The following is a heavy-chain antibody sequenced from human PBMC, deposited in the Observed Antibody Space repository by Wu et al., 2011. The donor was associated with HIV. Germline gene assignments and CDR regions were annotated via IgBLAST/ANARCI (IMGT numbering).Heavy chain of an antibody. D-gene: IGHD5-12*01. CDR3: ARGRVRWIEDDAFDI. J-gene: IGHJ3*02. CDR1: GYTFNGYY. V-gene: IGHV1-2*02. Sequence: GASVKVSCKASGYTFNGYYIRLGATGPWTGLSGWMDQPNSGGTNYAQTFQGRVTMTRDTSISTAYMELSRLRSDDTALYYCARGRVRWIEDDAFDIWGQGTMVTVSS. CDR2: QPNSGGT.